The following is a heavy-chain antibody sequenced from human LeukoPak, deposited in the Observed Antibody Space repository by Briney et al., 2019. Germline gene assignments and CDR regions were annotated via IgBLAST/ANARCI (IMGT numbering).Heavy chain of an antibody. Sequence: SETLSLTCTVSGGSISSYYWSWIRQPAGKGLEWIGRIYTSGSTNYNPSLKSRVTMSVDTSKNQFSLKLSSVTAADTAVYYCAGGELQGIGDWFEPWGQGTLVTVSS. CDR2: IYTSGST. D-gene: IGHD1-26*01. J-gene: IGHJ5*02. CDR3: AGGELQGIGDWFEP. V-gene: IGHV4-4*07. CDR1: GGSISSYY.